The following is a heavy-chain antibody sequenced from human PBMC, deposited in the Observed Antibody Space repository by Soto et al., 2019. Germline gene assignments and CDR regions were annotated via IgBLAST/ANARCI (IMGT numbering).Heavy chain of an antibody. Sequence: WTWIRQSPEKGLEWIGEVNHSGTTYYNPSLKTRVTISVHTPKNQFSLKMSSVTAADTAVYYCARGIGCCSSINCYSSRRLRCDSWGQGTLVTVST. J-gene: IGHJ4*02. D-gene: IGHD2-2*01. V-gene: IGHV4-34*01. CDR3: ARGIGCCSSINCYSSRRLRCDS. CDR2: VNHSGTT.